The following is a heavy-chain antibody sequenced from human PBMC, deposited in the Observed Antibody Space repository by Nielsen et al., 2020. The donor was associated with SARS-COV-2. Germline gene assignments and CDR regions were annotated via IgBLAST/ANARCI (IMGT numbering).Heavy chain of an antibody. CDR3: AREASGYDHYKYGMDV. D-gene: IGHD5-12*01. J-gene: IGHJ6*02. Sequence: SETLSSTGTVSGASISSGGYFWSWIRQHPGKGLEWIGYIYFTGRTSYNPSLKSRVAMSVDTSKNQFSLDLKSVTAADTAVYYCAREASGYDHYKYGMDVWGLGATVTVSS. CDR2: IYFTGRT. V-gene: IGHV4-31*03. CDR1: GASISSGGYF.